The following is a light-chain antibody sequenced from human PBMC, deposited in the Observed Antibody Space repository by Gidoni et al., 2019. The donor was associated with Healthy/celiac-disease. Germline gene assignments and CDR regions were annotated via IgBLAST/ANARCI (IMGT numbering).Light chain of an antibody. CDR1: QSVSSY. CDR2: DAS. CDR3: QQRSNWPRT. J-gene: IGKJ1*01. V-gene: IGKV3-11*01. Sequence: EIVLTQSPATLSLSPGERATLSCRASQSVSSYLAWYQQKPGQAPRLLIYDASNRATGIPARFSGSGSGTDFTLTISSLGPEDFAVDYCQQRSNWPRTFXQXTKVEIK.